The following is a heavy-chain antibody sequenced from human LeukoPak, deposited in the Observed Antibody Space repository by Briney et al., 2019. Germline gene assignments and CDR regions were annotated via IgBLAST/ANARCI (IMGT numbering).Heavy chain of an antibody. CDR1: GFTFSSYW. J-gene: IGHJ4*02. V-gene: IGHV3-7*01. CDR3: ARGVVILDSPFDY. Sequence: GGSLRLSCAASGFTFSSYWMSWVRQAPGKGLEWVANIKQDGSEKYYVDSVKGRFTISRDNAKNSLYLQVNSLRAEDTAVYYCARGVVILDSPFDYWGQGTLVTVSS. CDR2: IKQDGSEK. D-gene: IGHD3-3*01.